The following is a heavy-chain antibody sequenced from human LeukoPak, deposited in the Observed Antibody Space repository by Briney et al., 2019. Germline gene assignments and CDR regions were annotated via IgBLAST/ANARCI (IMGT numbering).Heavy chain of an antibody. J-gene: IGHJ4*02. CDR1: GYTFTGYY. D-gene: IGHD2-8*01. CDR2: INPNSGGT. CDR3: ARVGSIVRALDY. V-gene: IGHV1-2*02. Sequence: ASVTVSCKASGYTFTGYYMHWVRQAPGQGLEWMGWINPNSGGTNYAQKFQGRVTMTRDTSISTAYMELSRLRSDDTAVYYCARVGSIVRALDYWGQGTLVTVSS.